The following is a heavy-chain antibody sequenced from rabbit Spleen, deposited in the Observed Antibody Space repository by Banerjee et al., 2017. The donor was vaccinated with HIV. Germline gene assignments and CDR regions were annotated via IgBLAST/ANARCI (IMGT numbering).Heavy chain of an antibody. CDR2: IDTGSSGFT. Sequence: QSLEESGGDLVKPGASLTLTCIASGVSFSGDSFSGDSYICWVRQAPGKGLEWIVCIDTGSSGFTYFASWAKGRFTISKTSSTTVTLQMTSLTAADTATYFCGRGSSDYNYGLDLWGPGTLVTVS. D-gene: IGHD8-1*01. CDR1: GVSFSGDSFSGDSY. V-gene: IGHV1S40*01. J-gene: IGHJ6*01. CDR3: GRGSSDYNYGLDL.